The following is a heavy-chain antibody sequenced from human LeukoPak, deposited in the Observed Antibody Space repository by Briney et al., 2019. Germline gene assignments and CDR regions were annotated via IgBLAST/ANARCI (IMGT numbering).Heavy chain of an antibody. D-gene: IGHD3-10*01. CDR1: GFSFSSYA. Sequence: GGSLRLSCAASGFSFSSYAMSWVRQAPGKGLEWVANIKHDGSEKQDGSEKNYVDSVKGRFTISRDNAKNSLYLQMNSLRAEDTAVYYCARSGRGVDSFYFYTDVWGKGTTVTVSS. CDR2: IKHDGSEKQDGSEK. V-gene: IGHV3-7*01. CDR3: ARSGRGVDSFYFYTDV. J-gene: IGHJ6*03.